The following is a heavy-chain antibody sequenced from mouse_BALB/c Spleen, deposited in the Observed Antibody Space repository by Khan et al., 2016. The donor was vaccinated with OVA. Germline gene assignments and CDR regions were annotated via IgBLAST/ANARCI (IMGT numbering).Heavy chain of an antibody. V-gene: IGHV2-2*02. CDR2: IWSAGST. CDR3: VRRGYDYGRGALFAY. Sequence: QVQLQQSGPGLVQPSQSLSITCTVSGFSLTNYSLHWVRQSPGKGLEWLGVIWSAGSTDYNAAFISRLTIRKDNSRSQVFFKMNSLQPNDTAIYSCVRRGYDYGRGALFAYWGQGTLVTVSA. CDR1: GFSLTNYS. J-gene: IGHJ3*01. D-gene: IGHD2-4*01.